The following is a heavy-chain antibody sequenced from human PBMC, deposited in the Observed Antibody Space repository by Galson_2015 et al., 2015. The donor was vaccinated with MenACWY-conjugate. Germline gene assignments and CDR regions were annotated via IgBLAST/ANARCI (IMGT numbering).Heavy chain of an antibody. CDR1: GFTFSSYG. V-gene: IGHV3-30*03. D-gene: IGHD3-9*01. Sequence: SLRLSCAASGFTFSSYGMHRVRQAPGKGLEWVAVISYDGSNKYYADSVKGRFTISRDNSKNTLYLQMNSLRAEDTAVYYCARVSDYDILTGYYNDYWGQGTLVTVSS. CDR2: ISYDGSNK. J-gene: IGHJ4*02. CDR3: ARVSDYDILTGYYNDY.